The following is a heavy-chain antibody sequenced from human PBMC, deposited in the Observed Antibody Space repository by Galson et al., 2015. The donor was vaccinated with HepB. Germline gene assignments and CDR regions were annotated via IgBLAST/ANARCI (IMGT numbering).Heavy chain of an antibody. V-gene: IGHV3-33*01. CDR3: ARAGREELDYDDSSAFMFHGIDV. D-gene: IGHD3-22*01. CDR1: GFIFSTYA. J-gene: IGHJ6*02. Sequence: SLRLSCAASGFIFSTYAFHWVRQAPGKGLEWVAVIWYDGSNKFYADSVKGRFTISRDNSKNTVYLQMNSLRAEDTSIYYCARAGREELDYDDSSAFMFHGIDVWGQGTTVSVSS. CDR2: IWYDGSNK.